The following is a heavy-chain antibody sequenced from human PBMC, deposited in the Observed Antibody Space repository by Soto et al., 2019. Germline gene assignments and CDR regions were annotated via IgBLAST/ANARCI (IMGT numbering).Heavy chain of an antibody. V-gene: IGHV3-9*01. CDR3: AKGGNYDFWSGCTFDY. J-gene: IGHJ4*02. D-gene: IGHD3-3*01. Sequence: KLGRAACRLTLEMSVMAGVLQKPGRGLEWVSGISWNSGSRGYADSVKGRFTISRDNAKNSLYLQMNSLRAEDTALYYCAKGGNYDFWSGCTFDYWGQGTLVTV. CDR1: RLTLEMSV. CDR2: ISWNSGSR.